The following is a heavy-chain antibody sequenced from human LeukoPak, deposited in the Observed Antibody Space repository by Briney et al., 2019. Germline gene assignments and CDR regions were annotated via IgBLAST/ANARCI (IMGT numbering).Heavy chain of an antibody. CDR3: ARDGVVVAAFDY. D-gene: IGHD2-15*01. CDR2: IYYSGST. J-gene: IGHJ4*02. V-gene: IGHV4-59*12. Sequence: SETLSLTCTVSGASISSYYWSWIRQPPGKGLEWIGYIYYSGSTNYNPSLKSRVTISVDTSKNQFSLKLSSVTAADTAVYYCARDGVVVAAFDYWGQGTLVTVSS. CDR1: GASISSYY.